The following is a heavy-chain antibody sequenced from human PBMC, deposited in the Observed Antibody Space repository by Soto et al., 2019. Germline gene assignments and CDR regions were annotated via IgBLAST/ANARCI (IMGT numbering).Heavy chain of an antibody. V-gene: IGHV3-7*01. CDR3: SRSLSY. Sequence: LSLSGSASGVSFSAYLMDWVRQTPGKRLERVANINGDGSEKNYVDSVKGRFTIYRDNAKHSLYLQMSSLTAEDSALYYCSRSLSYWGRRTLVTVSS. J-gene: IGHJ4*02. CDR2: INGDGSEK. CDR1: GVSFSAYL.